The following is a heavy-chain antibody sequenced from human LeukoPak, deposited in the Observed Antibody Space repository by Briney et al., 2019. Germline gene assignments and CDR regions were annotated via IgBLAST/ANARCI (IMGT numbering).Heavy chain of an antibody. D-gene: IGHD3-22*01. CDR3: ATTPSSGYYNWFDP. CDR1: GYTFTSYA. J-gene: IGHJ5*02. CDR2: VIPIFGTA. Sequence: SVKVSCKASGYTFTSYAISWVRQAPGQGLEWMGGVIPIFGTANYAQKFQGRVTITADGSTSTAYMELSSLRSEDTAVYYCATTPSSGYYNWFDPWGQGTLVTVSS. V-gene: IGHV1-69*13.